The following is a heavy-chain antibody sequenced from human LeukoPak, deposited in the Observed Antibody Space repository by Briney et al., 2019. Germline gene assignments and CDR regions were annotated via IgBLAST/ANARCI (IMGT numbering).Heavy chain of an antibody. CDR3: ARAWVHGSGSYLDY. D-gene: IGHD3-10*01. CDR1: DDSMSSYY. J-gene: IGHJ4*02. Sequence: SETLSLTCTVSDDSMSSYYWSWIRQPPGRGLEWIGYVYYSGSTNYNLSLKTRATISIDTSKNQFSLKLTSVTAADTAVYYCARAWVHGSGSYLDYWGQGTLVTVSS. CDR2: VYYSGST. V-gene: IGHV4-59*01.